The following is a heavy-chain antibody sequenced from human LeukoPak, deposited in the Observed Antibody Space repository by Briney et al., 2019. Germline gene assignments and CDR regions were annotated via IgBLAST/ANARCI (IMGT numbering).Heavy chain of an antibody. J-gene: IGHJ5*02. V-gene: IGHV4-31*03. CDR3: ARLELRYFDWLLHP. D-gene: IGHD3-9*01. CDR1: GGYVSSGDYG. CDR2: IHYTGST. Sequence: PSETLSLTCTVSGGYVSSGDYGWSWIRQLPGKGLEWIGYIHYTGSTYYKPSLKSRLTISVDTSQNQFYLRLTSVTAADTAVYHCARLELRYFDWLLHPWGQGTLITVSS.